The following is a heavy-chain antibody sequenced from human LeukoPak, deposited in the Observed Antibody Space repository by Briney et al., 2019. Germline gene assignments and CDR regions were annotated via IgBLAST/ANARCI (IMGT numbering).Heavy chain of an antibody. Sequence: GGSLRLSCAASGLTFSSYAMNWVRQAPGKGLEWVSLFSIRNGSIYYADSVRGRFTISRENAKNSLYLQMNSLTVGDTAVYYCAREDSTRSGVRELDYWGQGILVTVSS. CDR3: AREDSTRSGVRELDY. V-gene: IGHV3-21*01. CDR1: GLTFSSYA. D-gene: IGHD3-10*01. J-gene: IGHJ4*02. CDR2: FSIRNGSI.